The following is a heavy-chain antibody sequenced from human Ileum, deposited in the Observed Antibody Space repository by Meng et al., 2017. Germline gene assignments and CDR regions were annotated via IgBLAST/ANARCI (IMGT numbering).Heavy chain of an antibody. D-gene: IGHD1-1*01. V-gene: IGHV1-2*07. CDR3: ARLEGG. Sequence: QVQLVQSGAEVKKPGASVKVACKASGYNFIGYWLYWVRQAPGQGIEWIGWIDPNGGGTKYAHKFLGRVTVTRDTSISTVYMEMSSLTYDDTAVYFCARLEGGWGQGTLVTVSS. CDR2: IDPNGGGT. CDR1: GYNFIGYW. J-gene: IGHJ4*02.